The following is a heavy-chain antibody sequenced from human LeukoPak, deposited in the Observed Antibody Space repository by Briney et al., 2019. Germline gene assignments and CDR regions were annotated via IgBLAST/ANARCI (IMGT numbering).Heavy chain of an antibody. CDR2: IKSKTDGGTT. J-gene: IGHJ4*02. CDR3: AKDERQWLVVGYFDY. Sequence: GSLRLSCAASGFTFSNAWMSWVRQAPGKGLEWVGRIKSKTDGGTTDYAAPVKGRFTISRDNSKNTLYLQMNSLRAEDTAVHYCAKDERQWLVVGYFDYWGQGTLVTVSS. CDR1: GFTFSNAW. D-gene: IGHD6-19*01. V-gene: IGHV3-15*01.